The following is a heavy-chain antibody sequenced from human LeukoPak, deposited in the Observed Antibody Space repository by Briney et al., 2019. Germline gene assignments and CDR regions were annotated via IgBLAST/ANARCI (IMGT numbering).Heavy chain of an antibody. V-gene: IGHV3-48*04. CDR2: ISSSGSTI. CDR1: GFTFSTYS. CDR3: AELGITMIGGV. D-gene: IGHD3-10*02. Sequence: GGSLRLPCAASGFTFSTYSGNWIRQAPGKGLEWVSYISSSGSTIYYADSVKGRFTISRDNAKNSLYLQMNSLRAEDTAVYYCAELGITMIGGVWGKGTTVTISS. J-gene: IGHJ6*04.